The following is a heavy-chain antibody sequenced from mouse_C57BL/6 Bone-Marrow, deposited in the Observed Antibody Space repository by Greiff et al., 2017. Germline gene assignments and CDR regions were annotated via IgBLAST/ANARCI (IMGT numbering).Heavy chain of an antibody. CDR1: GYTFTSYT. Sequence: VQLQQSGAELARPGASVKMSCKASGYTFTSYTMHWVKQRPGQGLEWIGYINPSSGYTKYNQKFKDKATLTADKSSSTAYMQLSSLTSEDAAVYYCARSDSYYAMDYWGQGTSVTVSS. J-gene: IGHJ4*01. V-gene: IGHV1-4*01. D-gene: IGHD2-4*01. CDR3: ARSDSYYAMDY. CDR2: INPSSGYT.